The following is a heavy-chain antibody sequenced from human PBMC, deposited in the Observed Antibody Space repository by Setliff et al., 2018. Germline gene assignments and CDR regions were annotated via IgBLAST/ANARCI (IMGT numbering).Heavy chain of an antibody. CDR2: ITANGGST. J-gene: IGHJ6*03. V-gene: IGHV3-64*02. CDR1: GFTFSSYA. CDR3: ARVRDCSGGICHRGFHHYMDV. Sequence: GGSLRLSCAASGFTFSSYAMYWVRQAPRKGLQYVSAITANGGSTYYADSVKGRFTISRDNSKNTLYLQMGSLRAEDMAVYYCARVRDCSGGICHRGFHHYMDVWGKGTTVTVSS. D-gene: IGHD2-15*01.